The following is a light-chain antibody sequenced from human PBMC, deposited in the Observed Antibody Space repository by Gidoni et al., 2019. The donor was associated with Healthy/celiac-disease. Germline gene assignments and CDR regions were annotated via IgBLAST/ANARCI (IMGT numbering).Light chain of an antibody. CDR2: KAS. CDR3: QQYNSYPWT. Sequence: DIQMTQSPSTLSASVGDRVTITCRASQSISSWLAWYQKKPGKAPKLLSYKASSLESGVPSRFSGSGSGTEFTLTISSLQPDDVATYYCQQYNSYPWTFGQGTKVEIK. V-gene: IGKV1-5*03. J-gene: IGKJ1*01. CDR1: QSISSW.